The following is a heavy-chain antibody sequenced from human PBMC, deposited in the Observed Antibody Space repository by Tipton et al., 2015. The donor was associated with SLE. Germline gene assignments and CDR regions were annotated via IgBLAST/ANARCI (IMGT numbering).Heavy chain of an antibody. Sequence: TLSLTCAVYGGSFSGYYWSWIRQPPGKGLEWIGEINHSGSTNYNPSLKSRVTISVDTSKNQFSLKLSSVTAADTAVYYCARGISIAAAGTFDYWGQGTLVTVSS. CDR3: ARGISIAAAGTFDY. J-gene: IGHJ4*02. D-gene: IGHD6-13*01. CDR1: GGSFSGYY. V-gene: IGHV4-34*01. CDR2: INHSGST.